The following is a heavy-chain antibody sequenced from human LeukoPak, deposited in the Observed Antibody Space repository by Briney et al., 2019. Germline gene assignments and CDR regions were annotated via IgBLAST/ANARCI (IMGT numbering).Heavy chain of an antibody. V-gene: IGHV3-23*01. J-gene: IGHJ4*02. CDR1: GFTFSSYA. CDR2: ISGSGGST. CDR3: AKDREPSTRGATIDYFDY. Sequence: GGSLRLSCAASGFTFSSYAMSWVRQAPGKGLKWVSAISGSGGSTYYADSVKGRFTISRDNSKNTLYLQMNSLRAEDTAVYYCAKDREPSTRGATIDYFDYWGQGTPVTVSS. D-gene: IGHD1-26*01.